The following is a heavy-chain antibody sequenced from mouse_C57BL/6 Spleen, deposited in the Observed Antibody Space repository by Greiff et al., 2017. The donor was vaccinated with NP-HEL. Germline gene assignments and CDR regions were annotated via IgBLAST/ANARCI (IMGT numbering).Heavy chain of an antibody. CDR3: ARSGYGSSYFAY. CDR2: IYPGDGDT. V-gene: IGHV1-80*01. J-gene: IGHJ3*01. CDR1: GYAFSSYW. Sequence: QVQLKQSGAELVKPGASVKISCKASGYAFSSYWMNWVKQRPGKGLEWIGQIYPGDGDTNYNGKFKGKATLTADKSSSTAYMQLSSLTSEDSAVYFCARSGYGSSYFAYWGQGTLVTVSA. D-gene: IGHD1-1*01.